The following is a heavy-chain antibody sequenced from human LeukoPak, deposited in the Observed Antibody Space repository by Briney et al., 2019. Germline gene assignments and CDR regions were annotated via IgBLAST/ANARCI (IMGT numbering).Heavy chain of an antibody. CDR1: GGTFSSYT. CDR3: AREGQMATITGAFDI. CDR2: IIPILGIA. D-gene: IGHD5-12*01. J-gene: IGHJ3*02. V-gene: IGHV1-69*04. Sequence: ASVKVSCKASGGTFSSYTISWVRQAPGQGLEWMGRIIPILGIANYAQKFQGRVTITADKSTSTAYMELSSLRSEGTAVYYCAREGQMATITGAFDIWGQGTMVTVSS.